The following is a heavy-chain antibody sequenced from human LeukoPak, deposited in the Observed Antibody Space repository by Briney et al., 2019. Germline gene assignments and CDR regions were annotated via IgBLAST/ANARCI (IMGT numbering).Heavy chain of an antibody. V-gene: IGHV1-69*13. CDR1: GVTFSRYA. CDR3: ASNCGYAGNDDDYYMDV. D-gene: IGHD4-23*01. J-gene: IGHJ6*03. Sequence: SVKVSCKASGVTFSRYAISWVRQAPGQGLEWMGGIIPIFGTANYAQKFQGRVTMTADESTTTAYMKLSSLRSEDTAVYYCASNCGYAGNDDDYYMDVWGKGTPVTVSS. CDR2: IIPIFGTA.